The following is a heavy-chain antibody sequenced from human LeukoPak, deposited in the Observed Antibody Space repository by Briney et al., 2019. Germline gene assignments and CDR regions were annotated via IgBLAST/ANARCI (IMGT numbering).Heavy chain of an antibody. D-gene: IGHD4-17*01. CDR2: FDPEDGET. CDR1: GYTLTELS. CDR3: ASAPTTVTIFDY. V-gene: IGHV1-24*01. Sequence: GASVKVTCKVSGYTLTELSMHWVRQAPGKGLEWMGGFDPEDGETIYAQKFQGRVTMTEDTSTDTAYMELSSLRSEDTAVYYCASAPTTVTIFDYWGQGTLVTFSS. J-gene: IGHJ4*02.